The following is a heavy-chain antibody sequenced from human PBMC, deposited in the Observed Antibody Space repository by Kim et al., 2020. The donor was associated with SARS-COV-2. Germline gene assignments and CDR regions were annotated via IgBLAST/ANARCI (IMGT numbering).Heavy chain of an antibody. CDR1: GYTFTGYY. CDR2: INPNRGGT. Sequence: ASVKVSCKASGYTFTGYYMHWVRQAPGQGLEWMGRINPNRGGTNYAQKFQGRVTMTRDTSISTAYMELSRLRSDDTAVYYCARGVSMVRGVIITGHLWGQGTLVTVSS. D-gene: IGHD3-10*01. CDR3: ARGVSMVRGVIITGHL. J-gene: IGHJ4*02. V-gene: IGHV1-2*06.